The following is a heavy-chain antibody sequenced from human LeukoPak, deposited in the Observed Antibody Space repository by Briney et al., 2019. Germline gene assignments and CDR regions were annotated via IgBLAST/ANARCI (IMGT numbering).Heavy chain of an antibody. CDR1: GLTYTNLC. D-gene: IGHD4-23*01. CDR3: ARDRGKNYFGD. J-gene: IGHJ4*02. CDR2: VRYDGFDT. Sequence: GRSLSLSCVMSGLTYTNLCFQWVSRAGDRGREWVAFVRYDGFDTYHSNSVKERLSIQRDDPKNTAYRQVNSLSAEDTALYYCARDRGKNYFGDWGQGTQVPVSS. V-gene: IGHV3-30*02.